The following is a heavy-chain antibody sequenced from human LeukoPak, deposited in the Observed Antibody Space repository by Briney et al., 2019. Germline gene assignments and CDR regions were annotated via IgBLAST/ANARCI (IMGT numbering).Heavy chain of an antibody. CDR2: IYYSGST. Sequence: KTSETLSLTCTVSGGSISSYYWSWIRQPPGKGLEWIGYIYYSGSTNYNPSLKSRVTISVDTSKNQFSLKLSSVTAADTAVYYCARSQAGDYFDYWGQGTLVTVSS. V-gene: IGHV4-59*01. J-gene: IGHJ4*02. D-gene: IGHD7-27*01. CDR3: ARSQAGDYFDY. CDR1: GGSISSYY.